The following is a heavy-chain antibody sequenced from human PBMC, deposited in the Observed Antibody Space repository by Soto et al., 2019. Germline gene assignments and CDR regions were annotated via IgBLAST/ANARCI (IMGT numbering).Heavy chain of an antibody. CDR1: GFTFSSYG. Sequence: QVQLVESGGGVVQPGRSLRLSCAASGFTFSSYGMHWVRQAPGKGLEWVAVISYDGSNKYYADSVKGRFTISRDNSKNKLYLRMNSLRAEDTAVYDCAKDGYSYGYFAFDIWCHGTMVTVSS. CDR3: AKDGYSYGYFAFDI. D-gene: IGHD5-18*01. CDR2: ISYDGSNK. V-gene: IGHV3-30*18. J-gene: IGHJ3*02.